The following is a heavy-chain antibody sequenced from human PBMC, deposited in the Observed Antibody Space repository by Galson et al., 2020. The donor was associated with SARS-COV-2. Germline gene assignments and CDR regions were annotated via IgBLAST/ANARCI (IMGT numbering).Heavy chain of an antibody. CDR3: ALYGDSSYQYALDI. J-gene: IGHJ3*02. Sequence: ASVKVSCKASGYTFNIYEINWVRQATGQGPEWMGWMNPNTGNTVYAQKFQGRVTMTRNTSISTAYMELSSLRSEDTAVYYCALYGDSSYQYALDIWGQGTMVTVSS. V-gene: IGHV1-8*01. CDR2: MNPNTGNT. CDR1: GYTFNIYE. D-gene: IGHD4-17*01.